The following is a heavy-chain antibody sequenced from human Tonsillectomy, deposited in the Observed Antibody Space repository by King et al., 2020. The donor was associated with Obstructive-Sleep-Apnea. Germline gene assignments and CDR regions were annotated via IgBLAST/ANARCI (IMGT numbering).Heavy chain of an antibody. CDR1: GGSISSGDYY. Sequence: QLQESGPGLVKPSQTLSLTCTVSGGSISSGDYYWSWIRQPPGKGLEWIGYIYYSGSTYYNPSLKSRVTISVDTAKNQFSLKLSSVTAADTAVYYCARDNGSGRRGIYFDYWGQGTLVTVSS. D-gene: IGHD3-10*01. J-gene: IGHJ4*02. CDR3: ARDNGSGRRGIYFDY. V-gene: IGHV4-30-4*01. CDR2: IYYSGST.